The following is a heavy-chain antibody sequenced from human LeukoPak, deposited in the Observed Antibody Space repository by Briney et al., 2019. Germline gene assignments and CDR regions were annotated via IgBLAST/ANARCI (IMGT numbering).Heavy chain of an antibody. Sequence: GGSLRLSCAASGFTFSTYGMHWVRQAPGKGLQWVAFIRYDGSSQYYAESVKGRFTISRDKSRNTLYLRMNSLRAEDTAVYYCAKDFYSGSLGYFDFWGQGTLVTVSS. CDR3: AKDFYSGSLGYFDF. CDR1: GFTFSTYG. V-gene: IGHV3-30*02. J-gene: IGHJ4*02. D-gene: IGHD1-26*01. CDR2: IRYDGSSQ.